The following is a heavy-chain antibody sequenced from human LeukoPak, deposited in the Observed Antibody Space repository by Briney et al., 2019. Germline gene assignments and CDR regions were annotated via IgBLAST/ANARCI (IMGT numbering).Heavy chain of an antibody. Sequence: PSETLSLTCTVSGDSISSFYWSWIRQPPGKGLEWIGYIYYSGSTTYNPSLKSRVTISVDTSKNQFSLKLTSVTAADTAIYYCSRESGAFCPFGYWGQGTLDIVPS. J-gene: IGHJ4*02. D-gene: IGHD1-26*01. CDR3: SRESGAFCPFGY. V-gene: IGHV4-59*12. CDR2: IYYSGST. CDR1: GDSISSFY.